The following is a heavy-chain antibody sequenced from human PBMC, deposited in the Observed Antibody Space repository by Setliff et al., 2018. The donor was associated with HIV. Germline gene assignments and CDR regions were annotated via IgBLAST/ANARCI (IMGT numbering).Heavy chain of an antibody. CDR2: ISSSSSYI. CDR1: GIIFSNYG. CDR3: AGDGSYHSLDV. Sequence: GGSLRLSCAASGIIFSNYGMNWVRQAPGKGLEWVSSISSSSSYIYYADSVKGRFTISRDNAKNSLYLQMNSLKTEDTAVYYCAGDGSYHSLDVWGQGTMVTVSS. J-gene: IGHJ3*01. D-gene: IGHD1-26*01. V-gene: IGHV3-21*04.